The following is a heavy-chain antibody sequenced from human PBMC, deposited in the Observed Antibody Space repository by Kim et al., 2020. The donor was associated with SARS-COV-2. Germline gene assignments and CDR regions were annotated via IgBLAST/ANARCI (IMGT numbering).Heavy chain of an antibody. Sequence: GGSLRLSCAASGFTFSSNYMSWVRQAPGKGLEWVSIIYSGGSTYYADAVKDRFTISRDNSKNTLQYQMTSLRAEDAAVEYCSGTSALAGTNNYWGEASL. J-gene: IGHJ4*02. V-gene: IGHV3-66*01. CDR1: GFTFSSNY. CDR3: SGTSALAGTNNY. D-gene: IGHD6-19*01. CDR2: IYSGGST.